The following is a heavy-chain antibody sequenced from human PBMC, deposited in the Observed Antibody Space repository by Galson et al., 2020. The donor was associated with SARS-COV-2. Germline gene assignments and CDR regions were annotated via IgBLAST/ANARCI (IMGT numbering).Heavy chain of an antibody. Sequence: SETLSLTCTVSGGSISXXXWXXXRQSPGKGLEWIGXISXXXXTTYNPSLKSRVTISIDRSKNQFSLNLESVTAADTAMYFCARHPQGTSGWSYYFDYWGQGSMVTVSS. V-gene: IGHV4-59*01. CDR1: GGSISXXX. J-gene: IGHJ4*02. D-gene: IGHD6-19*01. CDR3: ARHPQGTSGWSYYFDY. CDR2: ISXXXXT.